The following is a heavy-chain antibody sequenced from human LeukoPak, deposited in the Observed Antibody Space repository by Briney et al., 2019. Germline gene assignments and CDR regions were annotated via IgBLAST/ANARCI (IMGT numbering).Heavy chain of an antibody. V-gene: IGHV4-4*09. CDR1: GGSISSYY. CDR2: IYTSGST. Sequence: SETLSLTCTVSGGSISSYYWSWIRQPPGKGLEWIGYIYTSGSTNYNPSLKSRVTISVDTSKNQFSLRLSSVTAADTAVYYCARHCGVGATLCYFGYWGQGTLVTVSS. D-gene: IGHD1-26*01. CDR3: ARHCGVGATLCYFGY. J-gene: IGHJ4*02.